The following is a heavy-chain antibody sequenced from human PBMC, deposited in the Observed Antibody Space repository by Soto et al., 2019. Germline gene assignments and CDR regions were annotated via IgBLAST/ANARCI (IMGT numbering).Heavy chain of an antibody. CDR1: GGSISSYY. J-gene: IGHJ4*02. D-gene: IGHD5-12*01. CDR2: IYYSGST. V-gene: IGHV4-59*01. Sequence: SETLSLTCTVSGGSISSYYWSWIRQPPGKGLEWIGYIYYSGSTNYNPSLKSRVTISVDTSKNQFSLKLSSVTAADTAVYYCARVNQHSWLRELYYFDYWGQGTLVTVSA. CDR3: ARVNQHSWLRELYYFDY.